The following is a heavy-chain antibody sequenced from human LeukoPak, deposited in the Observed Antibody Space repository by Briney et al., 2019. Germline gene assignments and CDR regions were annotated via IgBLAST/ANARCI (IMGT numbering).Heavy chain of an antibody. CDR1: GGSFSGYY. CDR2: INHSGST. D-gene: IGHD3-3*01. Sequence: SETLSLTCAVYGGSFSGYYWSWIRQPPGKGLEWIGEINHSGSTTYNPSLKSRVTLSVDTSMNQFSLKLSSVTAADTAVYYCARVVGVVIRYYYYYMDVWGKGTTVTVSS. CDR3: ARVVGVVIRYYYYYMDV. V-gene: IGHV4-34*01. J-gene: IGHJ6*03.